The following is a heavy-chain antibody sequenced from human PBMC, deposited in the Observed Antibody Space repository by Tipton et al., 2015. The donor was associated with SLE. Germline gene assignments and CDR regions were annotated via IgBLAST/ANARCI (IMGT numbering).Heavy chain of an antibody. J-gene: IGHJ5*02. CDR2: ISNDGRKT. CDR1: GFTFSSYA. Sequence: RSLRLSCAASGFTFSSYAMYWVRQAPGKGLEWVAIISNDGRKTYYADSVKGRFTISRDNSMNMVHLQMDSLRPDDTAVYYCANFDSILLVDRWGQGTLVTVSS. D-gene: IGHD3-10*01. V-gene: IGHV3-30*04. CDR3: ANFDSILLVDR.